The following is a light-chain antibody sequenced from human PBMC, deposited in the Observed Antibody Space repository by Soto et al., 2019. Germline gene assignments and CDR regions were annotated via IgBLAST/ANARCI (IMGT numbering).Light chain of an antibody. J-gene: IGKJ5*01. CDR3: QQYNSWSPST. CDR2: GAS. CDR1: QSIGDK. V-gene: IGKV3-15*01. Sequence: EIVMTQSPATLSVSPVDRGTLSGMASQSIGDKLVWYQQKPGQPPRLLMSGASTRATGIPTRFSGSGSGTEFTLTISSLQSEDFAVYYCQQYNSWSPSTFGQGT.